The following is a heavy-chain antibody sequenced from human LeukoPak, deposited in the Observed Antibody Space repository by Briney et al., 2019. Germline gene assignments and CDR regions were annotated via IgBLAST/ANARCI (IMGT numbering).Heavy chain of an antibody. Sequence: SETLSLTCSVSGGSIGSGRYYWAWIRHPPGKGLEWIGSIYNTWSTSYNPSLKSRVTMSVDTSKNQFSLRLSSVTAADTAVYYCARNITSVIPAGYFDYWGQGTLVTVSS. CDR1: GGSIGSGRYY. CDR3: ARNITSVIPAGYFDY. CDR2: IYNTWST. J-gene: IGHJ4*02. D-gene: IGHD2-2*01. V-gene: IGHV4-39*01.